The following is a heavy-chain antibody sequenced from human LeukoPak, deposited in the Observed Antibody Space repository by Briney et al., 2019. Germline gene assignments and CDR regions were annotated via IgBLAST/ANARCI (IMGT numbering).Heavy chain of an antibody. CDR3: ARDYYDSSGYYQHPDY. D-gene: IGHD3-22*01. V-gene: IGHV1-46*01. CDR1: GYTLTSYG. J-gene: IGHJ4*02. CDR2: INPSGGST. Sequence: ASVKVSCKASGYTLTSYGISWVRQAPGQGLEWMGIINPSGGSTSYAQKFQGRVTMTRDTSTSTVYMELSSLRSEDTAVYYCARDYYDSSGYYQHPDYWGQGTLVTVSS.